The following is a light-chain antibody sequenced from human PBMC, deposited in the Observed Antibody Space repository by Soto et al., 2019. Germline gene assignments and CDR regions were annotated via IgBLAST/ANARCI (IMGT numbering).Light chain of an antibody. J-gene: IGKJ2*01. CDR1: QGISTY. CDR3: QRLHSFPLYT. CDR2: AAS. Sequence: DIPLTQSPSFLSASVGDRVTITCRASQGISTYLAWYQQKAGKAPKLLIYAASTLRRGVPSRFSGSGSGTEFTLTISSLQPEDFATYYCQRLHSFPLYTFGQGTKLEIK. V-gene: IGKV1-9*01.